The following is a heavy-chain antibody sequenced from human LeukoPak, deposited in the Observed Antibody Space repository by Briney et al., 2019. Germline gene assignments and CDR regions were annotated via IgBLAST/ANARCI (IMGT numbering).Heavy chain of an antibody. D-gene: IGHD2-15*01. V-gene: IGHV3-23*01. J-gene: IGHJ4*02. CDR3: AKAPVTSCRGAFCYPLDY. CDR1: GFSFSSYA. CDR2: MSSSDDGR. Sequence: QSGGSLRLSCATSGFSFSSYAMSWVRQAPGKGLEWVSAMSSSDDGRYYAASVRGRFTISRDTSRSTLYLQMNSLRAEDAAVYYCAKAPVTSCRGAFCYPLDYWGQGTLVTVSS.